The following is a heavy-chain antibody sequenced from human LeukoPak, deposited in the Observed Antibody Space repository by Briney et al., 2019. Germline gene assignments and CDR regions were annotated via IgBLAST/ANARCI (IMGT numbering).Heavy chain of an antibody. CDR2: ISSNGGST. Sequence: PGGSLRLSCAASGFTFSSYEMSWVRQAPGKGLEYVSAISSNGGSTYYANSVKGRFTISRDNSKNTLYLQMGSLRAEDMAVYYCARAVYYYDSSGYPLYYFDYWGQGTLVTVSS. J-gene: IGHJ4*02. CDR3: ARAVYYYDSSGYPLYYFDY. CDR1: GFTFSSYE. V-gene: IGHV3-64*01. D-gene: IGHD3-22*01.